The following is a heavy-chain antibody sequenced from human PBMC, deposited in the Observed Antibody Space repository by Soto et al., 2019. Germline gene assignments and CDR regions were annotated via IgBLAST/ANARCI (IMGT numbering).Heavy chain of an antibody. Sequence: GVSVKVSCKASGGTFSSYAISWVRQAPGQGLEWMGGIIPIFGTANYAQKFQGRVTITADESTSTAYMELSSLRSEDTAVYYCARELGYCSSTSCPTDAFDIWGQGTMVTVSS. CDR2: IIPIFGTA. CDR3: ARELGYCSSTSCPTDAFDI. CDR1: GGTFSSYA. D-gene: IGHD2-2*01. J-gene: IGHJ3*02. V-gene: IGHV1-69*13.